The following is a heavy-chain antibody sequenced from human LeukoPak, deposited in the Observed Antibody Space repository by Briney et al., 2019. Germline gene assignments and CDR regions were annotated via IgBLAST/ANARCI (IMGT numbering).Heavy chain of an antibody. J-gene: IGHJ2*01. CDR2: INHSGST. V-gene: IGHV4-34*01. CDR1: GGSFSGYY. CDR3: ARGTVTSRTWYFDL. D-gene: IGHD4-17*01. Sequence: PSETLSLTCAVYGGSFSGYYWSWIRQPPGKGLEWIGEINHSGSTNYNPSLKSRVTISVDTSKNQFSLKLSSVTAADTAVYYCARGTVTSRTWYFDLWGRGTLVTVSS.